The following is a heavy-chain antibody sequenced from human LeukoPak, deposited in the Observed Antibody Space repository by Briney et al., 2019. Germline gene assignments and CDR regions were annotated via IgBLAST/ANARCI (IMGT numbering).Heavy chain of an antibody. V-gene: IGHV4-4*02. J-gene: IGHJ4*02. CDR2: IYHSGST. CDR3: ARGRTSAGTPLYYFDY. CDR1: GGSISSSNW. Sequence: PSETLSLTCAVSGGSISSSNWWSWVRQPPGKGLEWIGEIYHSGSTNYNPSLKSRVTISVDKSKNQFSLKLSSVTAADTAVYYCARGRTSAGTPLYYFDYWGQGTLVTVSS. D-gene: IGHD6-13*01.